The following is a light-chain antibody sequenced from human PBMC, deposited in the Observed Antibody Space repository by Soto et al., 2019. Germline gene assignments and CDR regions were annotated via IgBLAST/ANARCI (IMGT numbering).Light chain of an antibody. J-gene: IGLJ3*02. CDR2: SNN. CDR3: AAWDDSLNVLV. V-gene: IGLV1-44*01. Sequence: QPVLTQPPSASGTPGQRVTISCSGSSSNIGSNTVNWYQQLPGTAPKLLIYSNNQRPSGVPARFSGSKSGTSASLAISGLQSEDEADYYCAAWDDSLNVLVFGGGTKLTVL. CDR1: SSNIGSNT.